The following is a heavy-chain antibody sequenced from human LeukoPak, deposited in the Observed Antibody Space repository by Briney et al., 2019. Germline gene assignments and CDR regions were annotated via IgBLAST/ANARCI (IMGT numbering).Heavy chain of an antibody. Sequence: PGSSLRLSCAASGFTFSSYAMHWVRQAPGKGLEWVAVLSHDGSNKYYADSVKGRFTISRDNSKNTLYLQMNSLRAEDTAVYYCARDQFGELVVCTFHIWGQGTMVTV. J-gene: IGHJ3*02. CDR3: ARDQFGELVVCTFHI. CDR2: LSHDGSNK. D-gene: IGHD3-10*01. V-gene: IGHV3-30-3*01. CDR1: GFTFSSYA.